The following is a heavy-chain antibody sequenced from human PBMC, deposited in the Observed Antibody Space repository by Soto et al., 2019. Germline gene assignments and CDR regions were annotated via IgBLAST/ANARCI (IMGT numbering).Heavy chain of an antibody. Sequence: QVQLQESGPGLVKPSQTLSVTCTVSGASVTSGGYYWTWIRQHSGKGREWIGHIYSDGRTYHSPSLKSRLTISLDMSKNQFSLRLTSVTVADTAVYYCASGYKYPSDYWGQGTLVAVSS. CDR2: IYSDGRT. J-gene: IGHJ4*02. D-gene: IGHD6-25*01. V-gene: IGHV4-31*03. CDR1: GASVTSGGYY. CDR3: ASGYKYPSDY.